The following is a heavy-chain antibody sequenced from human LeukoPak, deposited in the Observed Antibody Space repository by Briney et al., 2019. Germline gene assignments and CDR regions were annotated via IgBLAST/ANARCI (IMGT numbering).Heavy chain of an antibody. J-gene: IGHJ4*02. D-gene: IGHD3-3*01. V-gene: IGHV4-61*10. Sequence: SETLSLTCTVSGGSISGTSSFWSWIRQPAGKGLEWIGFIFYSGSTNYNPSLKSRVTISLNTSKTQFSLKLSSVTAADTAVYYCAGGTFWSGYYHDYWGQGTLVTVSS. CDR1: GGSISGTSSF. CDR2: IFYSGST. CDR3: AGGTFWSGYYHDY.